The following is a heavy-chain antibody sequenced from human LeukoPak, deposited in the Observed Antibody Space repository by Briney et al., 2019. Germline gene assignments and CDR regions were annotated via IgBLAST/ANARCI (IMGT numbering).Heavy chain of an antibody. CDR3: ARDDSGGSCIDY. CDR2: IWYDGSNK. V-gene: IGHV3-33*01. J-gene: IGHJ4*02. D-gene: IGHD2-15*01. CDR1: GFTFSSYG. Sequence: PGGSLRLSCAASGFTFSSYGMHWVRQAPGKGLEWVAVIWYDGSNKYYADSVKGRFTISRDNSKNTLYLQMNSLRAEDTAVYYCARDDSGGSCIDYWGQGTLVTVSS.